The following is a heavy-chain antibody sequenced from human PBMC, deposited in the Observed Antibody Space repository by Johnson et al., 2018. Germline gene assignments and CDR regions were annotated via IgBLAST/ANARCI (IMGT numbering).Heavy chain of an antibody. Sequence: LVESGGGLVQPGGSLRLSCAASGFTFSRYWMIWVRQAPGKGLEWVGRVRAKDAGGTTDYAAPVKGRFTISRDDSKSTVFLQMSSLETEDTAVYYCAADVPSPLAQIDHWGQGILVIVSS. CDR2: VRAKDAGGTT. D-gene: IGHD1-1*01. CDR1: GFTFSRYW. J-gene: IGHJ5*02. V-gene: IGHV3-15*01. CDR3: AADVPSPLAQIDH.